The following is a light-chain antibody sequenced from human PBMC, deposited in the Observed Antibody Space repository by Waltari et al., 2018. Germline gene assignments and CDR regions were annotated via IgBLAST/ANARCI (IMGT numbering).Light chain of an antibody. CDR1: SSDVGGYNL. CDR2: EGT. CDR3: CSYAGSRTLI. Sequence: QSALTQPASVSGSPGQSITISCTGTSSDVGGYNLVSWYQQHPGKAPKLLFYEGTARPPGVSDRFSTSKSGNTASLTISGLQSEDEADYYCCSYAGSRTLIFGGGTKLTVL. V-gene: IGLV2-23*01. J-gene: IGLJ2*01.